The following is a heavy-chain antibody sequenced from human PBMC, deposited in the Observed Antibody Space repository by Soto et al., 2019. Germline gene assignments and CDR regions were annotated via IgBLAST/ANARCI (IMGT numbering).Heavy chain of an antibody. CDR3: SLMVEMATIPLYYFDY. CDR2: IIPILGIA. CDR1: GGTFSRYT. D-gene: IGHD5-12*01. Sequence: QVQLVQSGAEVKKPGSSVKVSCKASGGTFSRYTISWVRQAPGQGLEWMGRIIPILGIANYAQKFQGRVTITADKSTSTAYMELSSLRSEDTAVYYCSLMVEMATIPLYYFDYWGQGTLVTVSS. J-gene: IGHJ4*02. V-gene: IGHV1-69*02.